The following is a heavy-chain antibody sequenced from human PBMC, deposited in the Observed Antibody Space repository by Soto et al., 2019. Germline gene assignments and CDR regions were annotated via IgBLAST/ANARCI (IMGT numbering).Heavy chain of an antibody. J-gene: IGHJ4*02. CDR3: ARVKGGGYYYFDY. CDR2: SYYSGST. Sequence: SETLSLTCTVSGGSISTGGYYWSWIRQHPGKGLEWIGHSYYSGSTYSNPSLKSRVTISVDTSKNQFSLKLSSVTAADTAVYFCARVKGGGYYYFDYWGQGTLVTVSS. D-gene: IGHD3-22*01. CDR1: GGSISTGGYY. V-gene: IGHV4-31*03.